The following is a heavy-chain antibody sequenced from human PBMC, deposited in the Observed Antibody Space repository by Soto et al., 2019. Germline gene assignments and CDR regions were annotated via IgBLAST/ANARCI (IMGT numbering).Heavy chain of an antibody. CDR2: IIPVFGRV. Sequence: QVQLVQSGPEVKKTGTSVKVSCKASGGTFSSRAISWVRQAPGQGLEWMGGIIPVFGRVNYAEKFQDRVTITADESTGTVYMELSSLRSEDTALYYCANSRGGTFLGYRGMDIWGQGTTVSVSS. J-gene: IGHJ6*02. CDR1: GGTFSSRA. CDR3: ANSRGGTFLGYRGMDI. V-gene: IGHV1-69*01. D-gene: IGHD3-16*01.